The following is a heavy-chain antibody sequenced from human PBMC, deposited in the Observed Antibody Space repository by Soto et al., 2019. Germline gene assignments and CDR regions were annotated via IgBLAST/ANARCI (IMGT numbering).Heavy chain of an antibody. Sequence: GAAAKVSCKASGYTFTSYGISWVRQAPGQGLEWMGWISAYNGNTNYAQKLQGRVTMTTDTSTSTAYMELRSLRSDDTAVYYCARRGMTTVTTSWFVPRGQGIPITVSS. V-gene: IGHV1-18*01. J-gene: IGHJ5*02. CDR1: GYTFTSYG. CDR2: ISAYNGNT. CDR3: ARRGMTTVTTSWFVP. D-gene: IGHD4-4*01.